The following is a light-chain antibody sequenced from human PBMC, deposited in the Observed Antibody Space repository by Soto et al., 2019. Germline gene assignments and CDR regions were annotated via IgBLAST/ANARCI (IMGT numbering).Light chain of an antibody. CDR2: DAS. J-gene: IGKJ3*01. Sequence: EIVLTQSQATMTLSPGERATLSCRASQSISSYLTWYQQKPDQAPRLLIYDASNRATGIPARFSGSGSGTDFTLTISILEPEDFAFYYCQQRSTWPFTFGPGTKVDIK. V-gene: IGKV3-11*01. CDR1: QSISSY. CDR3: QQRSTWPFT.